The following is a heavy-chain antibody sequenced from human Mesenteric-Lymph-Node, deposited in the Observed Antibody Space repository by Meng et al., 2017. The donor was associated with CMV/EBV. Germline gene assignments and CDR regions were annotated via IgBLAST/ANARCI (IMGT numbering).Heavy chain of an antibody. CDR3: ARHPGLALAGTHSDY. CDR2: IYPGDSET. D-gene: IGHD6-13*01. J-gene: IGHJ4*02. Sequence: GGSLRLSCKGSEYTFSNYWIGWVRQMPGKGLEWMGLIYPGDSETRYSPSFRGLVTISADKSISTAYLQWSTLKASDTAMYYCARHPGLALAGTHSDYWGQGTLVTVSS. CDR1: EYTFSNYW. V-gene: IGHV5-51*01.